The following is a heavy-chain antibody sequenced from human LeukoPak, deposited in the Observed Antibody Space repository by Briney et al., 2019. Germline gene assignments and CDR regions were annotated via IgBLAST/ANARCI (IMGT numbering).Heavy chain of an antibody. D-gene: IGHD3-22*01. CDR2: INPSGGST. J-gene: IGHJ4*02. V-gene: IGHV1-46*03. CDR3: ARDHYYDSSGYYSPFDY. CDR1: GYTFTSYY. Sequence: ASVKVSCKASGYTFTSYYMHWVRQAPGQGLEWTGIINPSGGSTSYAQKFQGRVTMTRDTSTSTVYMELSSLRSEDTAVYYCARDHYYDSSGYYSPFDYWGQGTLLTVSS.